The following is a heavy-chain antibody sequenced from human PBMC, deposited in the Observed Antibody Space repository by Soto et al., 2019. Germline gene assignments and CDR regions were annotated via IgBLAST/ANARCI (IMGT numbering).Heavy chain of an antibody. V-gene: IGHV4-39*01. D-gene: IGHD3-16*01. CDR2: IYYTGTT. CDR3: ARQAGAFGYYMDV. J-gene: IGHJ6*03. Sequence: SETLSLTCTVSCGSISTSYYYCGWIRQSPGKGLEWIGAIYYTGTTYYNPPLQSRATISVDTSKNQFSLKMSSVTAADTAVYFCARQAGAFGYYMDVWGKGPTVTVSS. CDR1: CGSISTSYYY.